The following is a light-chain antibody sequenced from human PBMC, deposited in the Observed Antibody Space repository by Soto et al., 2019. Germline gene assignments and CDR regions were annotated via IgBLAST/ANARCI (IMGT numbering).Light chain of an antibody. CDR1: QSVSSN. CDR3: QQYNNWPPRT. CDR2: GVS. Sequence: VVVTQSPATRSVSPGERATLSCRASQSVSSNLAWYQQKPGQAPRLLIYGVSTRATGIPARFSGSGSGTEFTLTISSLQSEDFAVYYCQQYNNWPPRTFGQGTKVDIK. J-gene: IGKJ1*01. V-gene: IGKV3-15*01.